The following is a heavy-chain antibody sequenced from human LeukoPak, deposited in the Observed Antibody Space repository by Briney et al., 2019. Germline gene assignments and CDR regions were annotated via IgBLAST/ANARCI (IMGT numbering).Heavy chain of an antibody. CDR2: IGNAGDT. D-gene: IGHD2-15*01. Sequence: PGGSLRLSCAASGFTFSSYDMHWVRQATGKGLEWVSAIGNAGDTYYPGSVKGRFTISRENAKNSLYLQMNSLRAGDTAVYYCARGHGVVYYYMDVWGKGTTVTISS. CDR1: GFTFSSYD. V-gene: IGHV3-13*01. CDR3: ARGHGVVYYYMDV. J-gene: IGHJ6*03.